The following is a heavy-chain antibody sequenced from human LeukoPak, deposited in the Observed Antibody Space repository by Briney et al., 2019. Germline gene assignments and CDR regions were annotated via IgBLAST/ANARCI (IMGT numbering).Heavy chain of an antibody. CDR3: ATPRGDFWRGSPWFDR. J-gene: IGHJ5*02. D-gene: IGHD3-3*01. CDR2: SIPIFGTA. Sequence: SVKVSCKASGGTFSSYAIRWVRQAPGQGLEWMGGSIPIFGTANYAQKFQGRVTITADESTSTAYMELSSLRSEDSAVYYCATPRGDFWRGSPWFDRWGQGTLVTVSS. CDR1: GGTFSSYA. V-gene: IGHV1-69*13.